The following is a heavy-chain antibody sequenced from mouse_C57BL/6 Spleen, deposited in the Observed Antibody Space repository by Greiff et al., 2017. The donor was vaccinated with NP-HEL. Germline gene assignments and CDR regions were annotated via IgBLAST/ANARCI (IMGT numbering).Heavy chain of an antibody. CDR2: ISSGSSTI. D-gene: IGHD1-1*02. J-gene: IGHJ4*01. Sequence: EVHLVESGGGLVKPGGSLKLSCAASGFTFSDYGMHWVRQAPGKGLEWIAYISSGSSTIYYADTVKGRSTISRDNAKNTLFMQMTSLRSEDTAVYYCARSRGSYYAMDYWGQGTSVTVSS. CDR3: ARSRGSYYAMDY. CDR1: GFTFSDYG. V-gene: IGHV5-17*01.